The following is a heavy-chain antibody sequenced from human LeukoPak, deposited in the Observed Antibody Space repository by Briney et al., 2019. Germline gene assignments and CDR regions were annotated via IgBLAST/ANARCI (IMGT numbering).Heavy chain of an antibody. CDR2: ISSSGSYV. Sequence: RGSLRLSRVASGFIFRSYNMNSVRQAPGGGLGWVSSISSSGSYVYYADSVKGRFIISRDNAKNSLTLQMNSLRAEDTAVYYCARAGSLVRGVIPHDYWGQGTLVTVSS. CDR1: GFIFRSYN. CDR3: ARAGSLVRGVIPHDY. J-gene: IGHJ4*02. V-gene: IGHV3-21*01. D-gene: IGHD3-10*01.